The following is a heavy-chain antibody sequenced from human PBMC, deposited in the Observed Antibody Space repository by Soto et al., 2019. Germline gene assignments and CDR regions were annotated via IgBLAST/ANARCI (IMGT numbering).Heavy chain of an antibody. CDR3: ASLWGWFGDY. Sequence: QVQLQESGPGLVKPSETLSLTCTVSGGSISSYYWSWIRQPPGKGLEWIGYIYYSGSTNYNPSLTSRVTTAVDTSKDQFSLKLSSVTAADTAVYYCASLWGWFGDYWGQGTLVTVSS. D-gene: IGHD3-10*01. CDR2: IYYSGST. CDR1: GGSISSYY. V-gene: IGHV4-59*08. J-gene: IGHJ4*02.